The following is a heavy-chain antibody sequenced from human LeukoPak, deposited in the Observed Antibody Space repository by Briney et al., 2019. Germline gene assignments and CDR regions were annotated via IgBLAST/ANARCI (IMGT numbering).Heavy chain of an antibody. V-gene: IGHV3-23*01. CDR1: GFTFSTYA. CDR3: VKDRCDRTTCPEV. J-gene: IGHJ4*02. Sequence: GGSLRLSCTASGFTFSTYAMSWVRQAPGGGLEWVSGISGSGGSTYCTDSVKGRFTISRDNSKNTLHLQMSSLRAEDTALYYCVKDRCDRTTCPEVWGQGTLVTVSS. D-gene: IGHD2-2*01. CDR2: ISGSGGST.